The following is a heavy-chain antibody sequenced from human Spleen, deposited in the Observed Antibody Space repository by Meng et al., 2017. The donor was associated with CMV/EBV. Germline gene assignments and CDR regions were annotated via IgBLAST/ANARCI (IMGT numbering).Heavy chain of an antibody. CDR3: ARRNKAFYFDY. CDR2: IYPDDSDT. J-gene: IGHJ4*02. Sequence: GESLKISCKGSGYSFAKHWIGWVRQMPGKGLEWMGMIYPDDSDTRYSPSSQGQATISADKSIDTTYLQWSSLKASDTAIYFCARRNKAFYFDYWGQGTLVTVSS. V-gene: IGHV5-51*01. CDR1: GYSFAKHW.